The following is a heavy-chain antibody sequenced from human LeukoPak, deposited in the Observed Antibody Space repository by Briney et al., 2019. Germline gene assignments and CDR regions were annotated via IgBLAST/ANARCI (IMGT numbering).Heavy chain of an antibody. Sequence: GESLKISCTGSGYRFTNYWIGWVRQMPGKGLEWMGVIYPGDSDTRYSPSFQGQVTISADKSITTAYLQWSSLKASDTAMYYCAIGGDSSTSCYRCFNFWGQRTLVTVSS. CDR2: IYPGDSDT. CDR3: AIGGDSSTSCYRCFNF. V-gene: IGHV5-51*01. CDR1: GYRFTNYW. J-gene: IGHJ4*02. D-gene: IGHD2-2*02.